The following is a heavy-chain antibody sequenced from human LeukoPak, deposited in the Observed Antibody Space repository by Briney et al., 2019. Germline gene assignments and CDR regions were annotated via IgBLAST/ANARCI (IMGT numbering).Heavy chain of an antibody. Sequence: PGGSLRLSCAASGFTFSSYWMSWVRQAPGKGLEWVANIKQDGSEKYYADSVKGRFTISRDNAKNSLYLQMNSLRAEDTAVYYCARDGMLDWNDVLGGWGQGTLVTVSS. D-gene: IGHD1-1*01. CDR2: IKQDGSEK. CDR1: GFTFSSYW. CDR3: ARDGMLDWNDVLGG. V-gene: IGHV3-7*01. J-gene: IGHJ4*02.